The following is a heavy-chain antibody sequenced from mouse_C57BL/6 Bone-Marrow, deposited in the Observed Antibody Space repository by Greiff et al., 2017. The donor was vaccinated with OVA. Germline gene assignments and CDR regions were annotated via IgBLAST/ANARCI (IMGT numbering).Heavy chain of an antibody. CDR2: IWSGGST. V-gene: IGHV2-2*01. Sequence: VQLVESGPGLVQPSQSLSITCTVSGFSLTSYGVHWVRQSPGKGLEWLGVIWSGGSTDYNAAFISRLSISKDNSKSQVFFKMNSLQADDTAIYYCARNYYYSNYGYYAMDYWGQGTSVTVSS. CDR3: ARNYYYSNYGYYAMDY. D-gene: IGHD2-5*01. J-gene: IGHJ4*01. CDR1: GFSLTSYG.